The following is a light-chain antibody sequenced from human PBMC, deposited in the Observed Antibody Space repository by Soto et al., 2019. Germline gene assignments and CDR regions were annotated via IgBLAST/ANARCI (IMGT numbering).Light chain of an antibody. J-gene: IGKJ1*01. V-gene: IGKV3-15*01. CDR2: GAS. Sequence: EIVMTQSPAGLSASPGEIATLFCRASESISRNLAWYTQKPGQAPRLLSYGASTRAPGGPARVSGSGSGTEFTRTINSLQAEDFVVYFFQQYSDWPTFGQGTKVDIK. CDR1: ESISRN. CDR3: QQYSDWPT.